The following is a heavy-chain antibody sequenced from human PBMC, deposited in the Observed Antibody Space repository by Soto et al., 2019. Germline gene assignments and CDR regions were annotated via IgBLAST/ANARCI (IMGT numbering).Heavy chain of an antibody. CDR2: IYDSGNT. V-gene: IGHV4-61*08. CDR1: GGSISSGAYY. J-gene: IGHJ4*02. Sequence: SETLSLTCTVSGGSISSGAYYWSWIRQHPGKGLEWIGYIYDSGNTNYSPSLKSRVTISVDTSKNQFSLKLKSVTAADTAVYYCARHNYGSGSTYFDYWGQGTLVTVSS. D-gene: IGHD3-10*01. CDR3: ARHNYGSGSTYFDY.